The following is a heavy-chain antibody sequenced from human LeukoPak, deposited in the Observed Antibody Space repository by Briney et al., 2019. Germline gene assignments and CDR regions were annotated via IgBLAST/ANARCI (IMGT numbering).Heavy chain of an antibody. Sequence: PSETLSLTCTVSGASISNYYWSWIRQPPGKGLECIGYVSYSGRTNHNPSLKSRVTLSVDTSKNQFSPKLNSVTAADTAVYFCAREPPGIDDAFDIWGQGTMVTVSS. CDR3: AREPPGIDDAFDI. V-gene: IGHV4-59*01. D-gene: IGHD2-15*01. CDR1: GASISNYY. CDR2: VSYSGRT. J-gene: IGHJ3*02.